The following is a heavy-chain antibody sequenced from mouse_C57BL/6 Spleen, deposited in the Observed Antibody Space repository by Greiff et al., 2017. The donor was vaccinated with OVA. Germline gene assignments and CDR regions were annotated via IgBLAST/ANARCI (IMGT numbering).Heavy chain of an antibody. CDR2: IDPSDSYT. D-gene: IGHD6-2*01. CDR1: GYTFTSYW. Sequence: QVQLQQPGAELVRPGTSVKLSCKASGYTFTSYWMHWVKQRPGQGLEWIGVIDPSDSYTNYNQKFKGKATLTVDTSSSTAYMQLSSLTSEDSAVYYCARGGAHSLAYWGQGTLVTVSA. V-gene: IGHV1-59*01. CDR3: ARGGAHSLAY. J-gene: IGHJ3*01.